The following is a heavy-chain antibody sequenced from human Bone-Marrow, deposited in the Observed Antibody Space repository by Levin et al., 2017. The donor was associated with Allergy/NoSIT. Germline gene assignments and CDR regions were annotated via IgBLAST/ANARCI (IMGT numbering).Heavy chain of an antibody. CDR3: ASNWNDEEGYFDY. J-gene: IGHJ4*02. V-gene: IGHV4-59*01. CDR2: IYYSGST. CDR1: GGSISSYY. D-gene: IGHD1-20*01. Sequence: SETLSLTCTVSGGSISSYYWSWIRQPPGKGLEWIGYIYYSGSTNYNPSLKSRVTISVDTSKNQFSLKLSSVTAADTAVYYCASNWNDEEGYFDYWGQGTLVTVSS.